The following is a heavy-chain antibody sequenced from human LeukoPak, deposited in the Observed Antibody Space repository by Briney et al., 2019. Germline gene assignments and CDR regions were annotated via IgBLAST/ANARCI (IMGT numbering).Heavy chain of an antibody. CDR2: ISAYNGNT. Sequence: ASVTVSCTASGYTFTSYGISWVRQAPGQGLEWMGWISAYNGNTNYAQKLQGRVTMTADTSTSTAYMELRSLRSDDTAVYYCARDVGPGDWLLLTTYYYYGMDVWGQGTTVTVSS. J-gene: IGHJ6*02. CDR3: ARDVGPGDWLLLTTYYYYGMDV. D-gene: IGHD3-9*01. V-gene: IGHV1-18*01. CDR1: GYTFTSYG.